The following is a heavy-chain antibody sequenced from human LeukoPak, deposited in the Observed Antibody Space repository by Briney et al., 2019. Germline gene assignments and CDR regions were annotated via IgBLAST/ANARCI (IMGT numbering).Heavy chain of an antibody. Sequence: PGGSLRLSCAASGFTFSSYDMHWVRQAPGKGLEWVAVISYDGSNKDYADSVEGRFTISRDSSKNTLYLQMNSLRAEDTAVYYCAKDIYSSGHDYWGQGTLLSVSS. CDR2: ISYDGSNK. J-gene: IGHJ4*02. CDR1: GFTFSSYD. D-gene: IGHD3-22*01. CDR3: AKDIYSSGHDY. V-gene: IGHV3-30*18.